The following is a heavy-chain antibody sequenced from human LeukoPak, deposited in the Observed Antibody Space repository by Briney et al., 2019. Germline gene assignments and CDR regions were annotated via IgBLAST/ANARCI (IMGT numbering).Heavy chain of an antibody. V-gene: IGHV4-34*01. CDR3: ARLTPYYDFWSGYYHDAFDI. Sequence: SETLSLTCAVYGGSFSGYYWSWIRQPPGKGLEWIGEINHMGSTNYNPSLKSRVTISVDTSKNQFSLKLRSVTAADTAVSYCARLTPYYDFWSGYYHDAFDIWGQGTMVTVSS. D-gene: IGHD3-3*01. CDR2: INHMGST. J-gene: IGHJ3*02. CDR1: GGSFSGYY.